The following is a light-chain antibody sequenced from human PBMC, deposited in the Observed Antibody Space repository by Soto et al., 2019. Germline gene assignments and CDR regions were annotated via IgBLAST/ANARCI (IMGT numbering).Light chain of an antibody. V-gene: IGLV2-14*01. Sequence: QSALTQPASVSGSPGQSITISCAGTMRDVGAYNLVSWYQQHPGRAPQLIIYEVRNRPSGISFRFSGSKSGNTASLTISGLHAEDEDDYYCSSYTTKSSLIFGGGTKLTVL. CDR3: SSYTTKSSLI. CDR2: EVR. J-gene: IGLJ2*01. CDR1: MRDVGAYNL.